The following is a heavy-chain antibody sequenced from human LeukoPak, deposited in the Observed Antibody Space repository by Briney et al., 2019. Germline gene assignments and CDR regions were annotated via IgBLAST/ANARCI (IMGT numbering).Heavy chain of an antibody. D-gene: IGHD3-10*02. CDR2: ISSSGSTI. CDR3: AELGITMIGGV. Sequence: GGSLRLSCAASGFTFSSYEMNWVRQAPGKGLEGVSYISSSGSTIYYADSVKGRFTISRENAKNSLYLQMNSLRAEDTAVYYCAELGITMIGGVWGKGTTVTISS. CDR1: GFTFSSYE. V-gene: IGHV3-48*03. J-gene: IGHJ6*04.